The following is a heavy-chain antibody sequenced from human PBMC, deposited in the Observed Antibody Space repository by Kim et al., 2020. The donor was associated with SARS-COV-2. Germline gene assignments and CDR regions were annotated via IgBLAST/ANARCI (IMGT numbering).Heavy chain of an antibody. CDR1: GFTFSNYG. D-gene: IGHD3-22*01. J-gene: IGHJ4*02. Sequence: GGSLRLSCVASGFTFSNYGMHCVRQAPGKGLEWVAIVSYEGRNTFYAGSVKGRFTISRDNSKNTLYLQMNSLRTEDTALYYCVKEAAFTTIVVDYYFDYWGQGTLVTVSS. V-gene: IGHV3-30*18. CDR2: VSYEGRNT. CDR3: VKEAAFTTIVVDYYFDY.